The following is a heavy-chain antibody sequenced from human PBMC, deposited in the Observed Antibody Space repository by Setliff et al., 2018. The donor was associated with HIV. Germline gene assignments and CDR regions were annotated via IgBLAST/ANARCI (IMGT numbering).Heavy chain of an antibody. J-gene: IGHJ4*02. CDR1: GGSLSSGSHY. Sequence: SETLSLTCSVSGGSLSSGSHYCTWLRQAAGKGLEWIGHFYTSGTTNYNPSLESRVTISADTSKSQFSLKLTSVTAADTAAYFCARVSTDYVWGSFLSSGPYYFDFWGQGALVTVSS. CDR2: FYTSGTT. D-gene: IGHD3-16*01. CDR3: ARVSTDYVWGSFLSSGPYYFDF. V-gene: IGHV4-61*09.